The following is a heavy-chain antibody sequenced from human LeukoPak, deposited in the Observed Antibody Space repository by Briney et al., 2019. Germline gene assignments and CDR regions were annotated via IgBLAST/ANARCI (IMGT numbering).Heavy chain of an antibody. CDR3: ARVLLESARDPEYYFDY. Sequence: PSGTLSLTCAVSGGSISSSNWWSWVRQPPGKGLEWIGEIYRSGRTNYNPSLKSRVIISVDKPKNQFSLKLSSVTAADTAVYYCARVLLESARDPEYYFDYWGQGTLVTVSS. D-gene: IGHD2/OR15-2a*01. J-gene: IGHJ4*02. V-gene: IGHV4-4*02. CDR2: IYRSGRT. CDR1: GGSISSSNW.